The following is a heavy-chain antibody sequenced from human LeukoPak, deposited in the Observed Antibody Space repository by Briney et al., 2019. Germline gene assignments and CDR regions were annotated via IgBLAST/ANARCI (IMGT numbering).Heavy chain of an antibody. CDR3: SVIRRLRTYYYYYYMDV. CDR2: ISSSSYI. D-gene: IGHD4-17*01. V-gene: IGHV3-21*01. CDR1: GFTFSSYS. Sequence: PGGSLRLSCAASGFTFSSYSMNWVRQAPGKGLEWVSSISSSSYIYYADSVKGRFTISRDNAKNSLYLQMNSLRAEDTAVPQLSVIRRLRTYYYYYYMDVWGKGTTVTISS. J-gene: IGHJ6*03.